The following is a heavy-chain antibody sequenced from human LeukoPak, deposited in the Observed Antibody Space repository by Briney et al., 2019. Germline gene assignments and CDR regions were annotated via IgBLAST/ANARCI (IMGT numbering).Heavy chain of an antibody. CDR2: ISYDGSNK. D-gene: IGHD3-22*01. J-gene: IGHJ4*02. V-gene: IGHV3-30-3*01. CDR3: ARNDGAGGSGSEGWFFDY. CDR1: GFTFSSYA. Sequence: GRSLRLSCAASGFTFSSYAMHWVRQAPGKGLEWVAVISYDGSNKYYADSVKGRFTISRDNSKNTLYLQMNSLRAEDTAVYYCARNDGAGGSGSEGWFFDYWGQGTLVTVSS.